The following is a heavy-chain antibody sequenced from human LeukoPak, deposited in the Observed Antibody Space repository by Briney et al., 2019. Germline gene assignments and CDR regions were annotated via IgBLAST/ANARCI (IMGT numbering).Heavy chain of an antibody. CDR2: ISAYNGNT. CDR3: AGDRGYDSSGYYTRAFDY. Sequence: ASVKVSCKASGYTFTSYGISWVRQAPGQGLEWMGWISAYNGNTNYAQKLQGRVTMTTDTSTSTAYMELRSLRSDDTAVYYCAGDRGYDSSGYYTRAFDYWGQGTLVTVSS. CDR1: GYTFTSYG. V-gene: IGHV1-18*01. D-gene: IGHD3-22*01. J-gene: IGHJ4*02.